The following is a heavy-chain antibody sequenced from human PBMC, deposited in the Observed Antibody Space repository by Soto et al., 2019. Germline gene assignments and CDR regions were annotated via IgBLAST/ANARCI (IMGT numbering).Heavy chain of an antibody. CDR1: GGSISSSNW. CDR3: ARSPVVVVAATHYYYYGMDV. V-gene: IGHV4-4*02. CDR2: IYHSGST. Sequence: SETLSLTCAVSGGSISSSNWWSWVRQPPGKGLEWIGEIYHSGSTNYNPSLKSRVTISVDKSKNQFSLKLSSVTAADTAVYYCARSPVVVVAATHYYYYGMDVWGQGTTVTVSS. D-gene: IGHD2-15*01. J-gene: IGHJ6*02.